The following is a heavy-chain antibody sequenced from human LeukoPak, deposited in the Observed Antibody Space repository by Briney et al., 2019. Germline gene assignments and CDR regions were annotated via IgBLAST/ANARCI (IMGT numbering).Heavy chain of an antibody. CDR3: ARDVGDCSSTSCYAGDAFDI. D-gene: IGHD2-2*01. Sequence: SVKVSCKASRGTFSSYAISWVRQAPGQGLEWMGRIIPIFGTANYAQKFQGRVTITTDESTSTAYMELSSLRSEDTAVYYCARDVGDCSSTSCYAGDAFDIWGQGTMVTVSS. J-gene: IGHJ3*02. CDR2: IIPIFGTA. CDR1: RGTFSSYA. V-gene: IGHV1-69*05.